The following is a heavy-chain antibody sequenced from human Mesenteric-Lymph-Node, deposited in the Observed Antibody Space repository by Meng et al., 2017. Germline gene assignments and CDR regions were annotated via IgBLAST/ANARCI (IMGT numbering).Heavy chain of an antibody. CDR1: GFTFSSYA. CDR3: AKPYDYGDLYYFDY. CDR2: ISGSGGST. V-gene: IGHV3-23*01. D-gene: IGHD4-17*01. Sequence: EVQLLESGGGLVQHGGSRRLSCAASGFTFSSYAMSWVRQAPGKGLEWVSAISGSGGSTYYADSVKGRFTISRDNSKNTLYLQMNSLRAEDTAVYYCAKPYDYGDLYYFDYWGQGTLVTVSS. J-gene: IGHJ4*02.